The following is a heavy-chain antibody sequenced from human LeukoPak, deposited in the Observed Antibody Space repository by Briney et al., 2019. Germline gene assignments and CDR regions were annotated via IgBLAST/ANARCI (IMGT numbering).Heavy chain of an antibody. CDR2: ISSSSSTI. Sequence: PGGSLRLSCAASGFTFSSYILNWVRQAPGKGLECISFISSSSSTIYYADSVKGRFTISRDDAKNSLYLQMNSLRGEDTAVYYCATEGGLLWGQGTLVTVSS. V-gene: IGHV3-48*01. D-gene: IGHD3-16*01. J-gene: IGHJ4*02. CDR3: ATEGGLL. CDR1: GFTFSSYI.